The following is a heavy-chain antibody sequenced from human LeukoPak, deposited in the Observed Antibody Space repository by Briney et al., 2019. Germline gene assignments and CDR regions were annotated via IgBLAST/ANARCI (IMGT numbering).Heavy chain of an antibody. CDR1: GYTFTSYY. D-gene: IGHD3-10*01. J-gene: IGHJ4*02. V-gene: IGHV1-46*01. Sequence: ASVKVSCKASGYTFTSYYLYWVRQAPGQGLEWMGVINPSGGSTTSAQKFQGRVTMTRDTSTSTVYMELRSLRSEDTAVYYCATDGEGYYPGYWGQGTLVTVSS. CDR2: INPSGGST. CDR3: ATDGEGYYPGY.